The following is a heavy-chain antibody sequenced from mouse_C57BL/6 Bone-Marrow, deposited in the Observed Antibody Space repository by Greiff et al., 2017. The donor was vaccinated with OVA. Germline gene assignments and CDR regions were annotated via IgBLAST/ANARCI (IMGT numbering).Heavy chain of an antibody. Sequence: QVQLQQSGAELVRPGTSVKMSCKASGYTFTNYWIGWAKQRPGHGLEWIGDIYPGGGYTNYNEKFKGKATLTADKSSSTAYMQCSSLTSEDSAIYYGARGPYYGSRWFAYWGQGTLVTVSA. J-gene: IGHJ3*01. CDR3: ARGPYYGSRWFAY. V-gene: IGHV1-63*01. CDR1: GYTFTNYW. CDR2: IYPGGGYT. D-gene: IGHD1-1*01.